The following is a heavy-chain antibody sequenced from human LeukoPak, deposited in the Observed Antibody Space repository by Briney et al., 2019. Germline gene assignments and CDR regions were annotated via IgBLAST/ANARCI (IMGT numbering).Heavy chain of an antibody. Sequence: PGGSLRLSCAASGFTFSDYYMSWIRQAPGKGLEWGSYISSSGSTIYYADSVKGRFTISRDNAKNSLYLQMNSLRAEDTAVYYCARDLRSSSWYSDFDYWGQGTLVTVPS. CDR3: ARDLRSSSWYSDFDY. D-gene: IGHD6-13*01. V-gene: IGHV3-11*04. CDR2: ISSSGSTI. J-gene: IGHJ4*02. CDR1: GFTFSDYY.